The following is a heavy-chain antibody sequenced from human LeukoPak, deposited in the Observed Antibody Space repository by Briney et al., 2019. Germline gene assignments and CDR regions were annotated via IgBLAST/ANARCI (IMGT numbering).Heavy chain of an antibody. D-gene: IGHD3-22*01. CDR1: GFTFSSYA. J-gene: IGHJ3*02. Sequence: GGSLRLSCAASGFTFSSYAMSWVRQAPGKGLEWVSGISWNSGSIGYADSVKGRFTISRDNAKNSLYLQMNSLRAEDMALYYCAKGYYDSSGYAYDAFDIWGQGTMVTVSS. CDR2: ISWNSGSI. V-gene: IGHV3-9*03. CDR3: AKGYYDSSGYAYDAFDI.